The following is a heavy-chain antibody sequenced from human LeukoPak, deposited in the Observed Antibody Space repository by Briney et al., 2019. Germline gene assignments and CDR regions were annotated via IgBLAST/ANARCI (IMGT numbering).Heavy chain of an antibody. CDR1: GFTFSDYW. D-gene: IGHD6-13*01. J-gene: IGHJ5*01. CDR2: IRHSESEK. CDR3: AREPQRIAAAGTRADS. V-gene: IGHV3-7*01. Sequence: GGSLRLSCAASGFTFSDYWRCWVRQAPGKGVEWVANIRHSESEKTYVDSVKGRFTISRDHAKISLFMQMNRLKAEDTAVYYCAREPQRIAAAGTRADSCCQGTLAPVSS.